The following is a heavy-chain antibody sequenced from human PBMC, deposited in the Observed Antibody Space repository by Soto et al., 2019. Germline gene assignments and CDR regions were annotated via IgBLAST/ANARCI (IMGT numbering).Heavy chain of an antibody. Sequence: QVQLQESGPGLVKPSETLSLTCTVSGGSISSYYWSWIRQPPGKGLEWIGYIYYSGSTNYNPSLKRRVTKSVDTSKDQFPLKLNSMTAANTAVYYCARHNYGSGSTYFDYWGQGNLVTVFS. CDR1: GGSISSYY. CDR3: ARHNYGSGSTYFDY. CDR2: IYYSGST. V-gene: IGHV4-59*08. D-gene: IGHD3-10*01. J-gene: IGHJ4*02.